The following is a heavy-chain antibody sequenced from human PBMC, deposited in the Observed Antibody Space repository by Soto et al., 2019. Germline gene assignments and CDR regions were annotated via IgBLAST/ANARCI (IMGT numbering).Heavy chain of an antibody. CDR2: IYYSGST. V-gene: IGHV4-59*01. J-gene: IGHJ4*02. Sequence: KTSETLSLTCTVSGGSISSYYWSWIRQPPGKGLEWIGYIYYSGSTNYNPSLKSRVTISVDTSKNQFSLKLSSVTAADTAVYYCARVHYDSSGYYLLDYWGQGTLVTVSS. CDR1: GGSISSYY. CDR3: ARVHYDSSGYYLLDY. D-gene: IGHD3-22*01.